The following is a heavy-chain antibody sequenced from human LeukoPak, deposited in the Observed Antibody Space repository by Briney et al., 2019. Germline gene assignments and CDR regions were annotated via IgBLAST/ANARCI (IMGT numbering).Heavy chain of an antibody. Sequence: SETLSLTCTVSGGSISSSSYYWGWIRQPPGKGLEWIGYIYTSGSNHYNPSLKSRVTISGDTSKNQFSLKLSSVTAADTAVYYCARQKAGNCFDPWGQGTPVTVSS. CDR1: GGSISSSSYY. J-gene: IGHJ5*02. V-gene: IGHV4-61*05. CDR2: IYTSGSN. D-gene: IGHD6-19*01. CDR3: ARQKAGNCFDP.